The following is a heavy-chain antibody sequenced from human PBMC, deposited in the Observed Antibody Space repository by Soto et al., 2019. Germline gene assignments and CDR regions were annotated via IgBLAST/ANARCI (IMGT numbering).Heavy chain of an antibody. J-gene: IGHJ4*02. CDR3: ARLAVVVVAADNDY. D-gene: IGHD2-15*01. CDR1: GGSISSSSYY. V-gene: IGHV4-39*01. CDR2: IYYSGST. Sequence: QLQLQESGPGLVKPSETLSLTCTVSGGSISSSSYYWGWIRQPPGMGLDWIGSIYYSGSTYYNPSLKSRVTISVDTSKNQFSLKLSSVTAADTAVYYCARLAVVVVAADNDYWGQGNLVTVSS.